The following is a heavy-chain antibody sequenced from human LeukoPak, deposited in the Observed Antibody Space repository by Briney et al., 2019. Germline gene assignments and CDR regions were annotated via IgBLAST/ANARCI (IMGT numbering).Heavy chain of an antibody. Sequence: ASVKVSCKASGGTFSSYAISWVRQAPGQGLEGMGRIIPILGIANYAQKFQGRVTITADKSTSTAYTELSSLRSEDTAVYYCAKGITMVRGLNYFDYWGQGTLVTVSS. V-gene: IGHV1-69*04. CDR2: IIPILGIA. CDR1: GGTFSSYA. CDR3: AKGITMVRGLNYFDY. J-gene: IGHJ4*02. D-gene: IGHD3-10*01.